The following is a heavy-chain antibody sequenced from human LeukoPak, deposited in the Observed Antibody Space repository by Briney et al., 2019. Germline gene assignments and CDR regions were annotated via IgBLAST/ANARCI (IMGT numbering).Heavy chain of an antibody. CDR2: ITPSSGGT. CDR1: GYTLTDYY. J-gene: IGHJ4*02. D-gene: IGHD3-16*01. CDR3: ARDLTGGAHDY. Sequence: ASVKVSCKASGYTLTDYYIHWVRQAPGQGLEWMGWITPSSGGTIYAQKFQGRVTMTRDMSISTAYMELSRLRSDDTAVYYCARDLTGGAHDYWGQGTLVTVSS. V-gene: IGHV1-2*02.